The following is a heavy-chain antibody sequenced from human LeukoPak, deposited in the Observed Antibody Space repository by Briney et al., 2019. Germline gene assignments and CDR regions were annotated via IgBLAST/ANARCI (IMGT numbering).Heavy chain of an antibody. V-gene: IGHV1-18*01. CDR2: ISAYKGHT. D-gene: IGHD1-26*01. CDR3: ARGGWDLRYFDY. CDR1: GYTFTNSN. Sequence: ASVTVSCKTSGYTFTNSNISWVRQAPGQGLEWMGWISAYKGHTNYAQKLQGRVNMTTDTSTSTAYMELRSLRVDDTAVYYCARGGWDLRYFDYWGQGTLVTVSS. J-gene: IGHJ4*02.